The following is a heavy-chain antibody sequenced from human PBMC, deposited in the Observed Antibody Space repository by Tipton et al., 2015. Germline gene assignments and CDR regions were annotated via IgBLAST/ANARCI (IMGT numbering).Heavy chain of an antibody. CDR1: GFTFNYYV. J-gene: IGHJ4*02. CDR3: AKDPVGYCSSTSCYAPFDY. D-gene: IGHD2-2*01. Sequence: SLRLSCAASGFTFNYYVMYWVRQAPGKGLEWVTAIWYDGSNKYYADSVKGRFTISRDNSKNTLYLQMNSLRAEDTAVYYCAKDPVGYCSSTSCYAPFDYWGRGTLVTVSS. V-gene: IGHV3-33*06. CDR2: IWYDGSNK.